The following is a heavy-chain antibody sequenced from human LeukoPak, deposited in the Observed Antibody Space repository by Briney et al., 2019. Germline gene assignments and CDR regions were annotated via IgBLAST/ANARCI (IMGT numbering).Heavy chain of an antibody. Sequence: EPLTLTCTVSGVSISAYQWSWVRQSPEKGLEWIGCINTRGETSYNASLKSRVTTSVETSKNQLTLRLKAVAAAYTAVYDGATSNNSKIAPFYHWGRGAPVTVST. CDR2: INTRGET. D-gene: IGHD2/OR15-2a*01. V-gene: IGHV4-4*09. J-gene: IGHJ4*02. CDR3: ATSNNSKIAPFYH. CDR1: GVSISAYQ.